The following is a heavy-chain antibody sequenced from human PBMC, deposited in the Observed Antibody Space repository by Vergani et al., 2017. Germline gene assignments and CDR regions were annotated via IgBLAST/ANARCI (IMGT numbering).Heavy chain of an antibody. J-gene: IGHJ4*02. CDR3: ARGGYYDSSGYYTDFDY. CDR1: GFTFSSYA. D-gene: IGHD3-22*01. Sequence: QVQLVESGGGVVQPGRSLRLSCAASGFTFSSYAMHWVRQAPGKGLEWVAVISYDGSNKYYADSVKGRFTISRDNSKNTLYLQMNSLRAEVTAVYYCARGGYYDSSGYYTDFDYWGQGTLVTVSS. CDR2: ISYDGSNK. V-gene: IGHV3-30-3*01.